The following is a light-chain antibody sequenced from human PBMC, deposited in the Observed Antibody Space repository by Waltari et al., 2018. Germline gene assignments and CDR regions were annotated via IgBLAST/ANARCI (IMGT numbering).Light chain of an antibody. Sequence: DIQMTQSPDSLSVSLGASATINCTSSLSILNSSENKNYLGWYQQKSGQSPKLLIYGASTRESGVPDRFSGSGSGTDFTLTISSLQAEDVAVYYCQQYYSTPFTFGPGTKVDIK. J-gene: IGKJ3*01. CDR3: QQYYSTPFT. V-gene: IGKV4-1*01. CDR1: LSILNSSENKNY. CDR2: GAS.